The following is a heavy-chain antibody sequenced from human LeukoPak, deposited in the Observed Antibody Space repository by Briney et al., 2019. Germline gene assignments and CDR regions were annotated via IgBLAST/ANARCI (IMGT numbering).Heavy chain of an antibody. Sequence: SETLSLTCTASGGSISSANYYLGWIRQPAGKGLEWIGRIYTTGSPNYNPSLKSRVTISLDTSKNQISLKLSSVTAADTAVYYCASTRVGVIGLDYWGQGTLVTVSS. D-gene: IGHD3-22*01. V-gene: IGHV4-61*02. CDR1: GGSISSANYY. J-gene: IGHJ4*02. CDR2: IYTTGSP. CDR3: ASTRVGVIGLDY.